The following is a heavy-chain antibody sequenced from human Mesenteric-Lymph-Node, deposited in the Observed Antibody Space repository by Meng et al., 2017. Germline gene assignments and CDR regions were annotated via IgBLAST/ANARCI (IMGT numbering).Heavy chain of an antibody. CDR1: GFTFSSYG. CDR3: ARVGFGELFLDDY. CDR2: IWYDGSNK. Sequence: GESLKISCAASGFTFSSYGMHWVRQAPGKGLEWVAVIWYDGSNKYYADSVKGRFTIPRDNSKNTVDLQMNSLRAEGTAVYYCARVGFGELFLDDYWVQGTLVTVSS. D-gene: IGHD3-10*01. V-gene: IGHV3-33*01. J-gene: IGHJ4*02.